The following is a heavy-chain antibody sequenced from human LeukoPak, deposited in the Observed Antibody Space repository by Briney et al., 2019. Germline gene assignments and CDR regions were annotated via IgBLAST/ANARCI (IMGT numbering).Heavy chain of an antibody. J-gene: IGHJ3*02. D-gene: IGHD3-22*01. CDR3: ARARSVIVKRSAFDS. CDR2: IIPIFGTA. CDR1: GGTFSSSA. V-gene: IGHV1-69*05. Sequence: SVKVSCKASGGTFSSSAISWVRQAPGQGLELMGGIIPIFGTANYAQKFQGRVTITTDESTSTAYMELSSLRSEDTAVYYCARARSVIVKRSAFDSWGQGTMVTVSS.